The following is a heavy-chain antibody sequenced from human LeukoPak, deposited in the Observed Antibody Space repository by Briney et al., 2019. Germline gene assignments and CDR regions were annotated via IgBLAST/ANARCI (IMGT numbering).Heavy chain of an antibody. CDR3: ARNDKSTVVDY. V-gene: IGHV4-34*01. CDR1: GGSFSGYY. Sequence: KPSETLSLTCAVYGGSFSGYYWSWIRQPPGKGLEWIGEINHSGSTNYNPSLKSRVTISVATSKNQFSLKLSSVTAADTAVYYCARNDKSTVVDYWGQGTLVTVSS. CDR2: INHSGST. D-gene: IGHD3-22*01. J-gene: IGHJ4*02.